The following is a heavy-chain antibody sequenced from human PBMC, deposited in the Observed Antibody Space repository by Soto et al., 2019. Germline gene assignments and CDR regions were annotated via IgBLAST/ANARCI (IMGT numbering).Heavy chain of an antibody. J-gene: IGHJ5*02. CDR3: VRGGGSVVVSLNWFDP. CDR1: GDSITNYY. Sequence: QVQLQESGPGLVKPSETLSLTCIVSGDSITNYYWSWIRQPPGKGLEWIGYMFYSGSTNYNPSLKSRFTRSVDTPKSQFSLRLSSVTAADTAVYYCVRGGGSVVVSLNWFDPWGQGTLVTVSS. V-gene: IGHV4-59*01. CDR2: MFYSGST. D-gene: IGHD2-21*01.